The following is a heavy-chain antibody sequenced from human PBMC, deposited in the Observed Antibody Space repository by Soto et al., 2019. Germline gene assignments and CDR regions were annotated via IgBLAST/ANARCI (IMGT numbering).Heavy chain of an antibody. CDR1: GGSISSYY. V-gene: IGHV4-59*03. CDR2: IYYSGST. Sequence: SETLSLTCTVSGGSISSYYWSWIRQPPGKGLEWIGYIYYSGSTNYNPSLKSRVTISVDTSKNQFSLRLSSVTAADTAIYYCATRITVFGLLIPPFDPWGQGTQVTVSS. J-gene: IGHJ5*02. D-gene: IGHD3-3*01. CDR3: ATRITVFGLLIPPFDP.